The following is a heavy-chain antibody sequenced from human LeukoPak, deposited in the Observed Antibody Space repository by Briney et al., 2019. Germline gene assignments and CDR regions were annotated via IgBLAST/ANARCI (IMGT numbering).Heavy chain of an antibody. J-gene: IGHJ4*02. Sequence: GGSLRLSCAASGFTFSSYAMSRVRQAPGKGLEWVSAISGSGGSTYYADSVKGRFTISRDNSKNTLYLQMNSLRAEDAAVYYCAKGSSIRYYYDSSGYYSDYWGQGTLVTVSS. D-gene: IGHD3-22*01. CDR3: AKGSSIRYYYDSSGYYSDY. CDR1: GFTFSSYA. V-gene: IGHV3-23*01. CDR2: ISGSGGST.